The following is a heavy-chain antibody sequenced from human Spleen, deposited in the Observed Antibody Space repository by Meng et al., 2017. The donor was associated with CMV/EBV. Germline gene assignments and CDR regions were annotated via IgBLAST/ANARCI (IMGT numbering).Heavy chain of an antibody. D-gene: IGHD2-2*01. CDR1: GFTFSSYG. Sequence: GESLKISCAASGFTFSSYGMHWVRQAPGKGLEWVAFIRYDGSNKYYADSVKGRFTISRDNSKNTLYLQMNSLRAEDTAVYYCARAIVVVPAGPMDVWGQGTTVTVSS. V-gene: IGHV3-30*02. CDR3: ARAIVVVPAGPMDV. CDR2: IRYDGSNK. J-gene: IGHJ6*02.